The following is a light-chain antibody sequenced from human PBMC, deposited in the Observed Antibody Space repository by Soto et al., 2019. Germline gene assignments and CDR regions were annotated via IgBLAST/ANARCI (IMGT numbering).Light chain of an antibody. J-gene: IGKJ2*01. V-gene: IGKV3-15*01. CDR1: QGVRTN. CDR3: QQYDAWPVA. CDR2: SAS. Sequence: EMGVTQSPVTLSVSPGERATLFCRASQGVRTNVAWYQQKPGQAPRLLIYSASTRAPGVPARVGGSGSGTEFTLTISNLQSEDFAVYYCQQYDAWPVAFGQGTKLEIK.